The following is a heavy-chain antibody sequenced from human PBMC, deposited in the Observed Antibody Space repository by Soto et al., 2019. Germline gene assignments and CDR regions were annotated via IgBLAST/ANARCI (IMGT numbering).Heavy chain of an antibody. J-gene: IGHJ4*02. V-gene: IGHV4-31*03. CDR3: ARVSADSGYDPVAHGDGGEFDY. D-gene: IGHD5-12*01. CDR1: GGSISSGGYY. Sequence: SETLSLTCTVSGGSISSGGYYWSWIRQHPGKGLEWIGYIYYSGSTYYNPSLKSRVTISVDTSKNQFSLKLSSVTAADTAVYYCARVSADSGYDPVAHGDGGEFDYWGQGTLVTVSS. CDR2: IYYSGST.